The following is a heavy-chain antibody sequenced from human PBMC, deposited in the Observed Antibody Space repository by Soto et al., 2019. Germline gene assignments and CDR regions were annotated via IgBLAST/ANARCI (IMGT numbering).Heavy chain of an antibody. J-gene: IGHJ4*02. CDR3: AREGSAWYKEFDF. D-gene: IGHD6-19*01. V-gene: IGHV1-2*02. CDR2: INPKTGGT. CDR1: GDTFTDYH. Sequence: GVSVKVSCKASGDTFTDYHMHWVRQAPGQGFEWMGWINPKTGGTSYARKFQGRVTMTGDTSISTVYMEVSRLTTDDTAVYYCAREGSAWYKEFDFWGQGTLVTVSS.